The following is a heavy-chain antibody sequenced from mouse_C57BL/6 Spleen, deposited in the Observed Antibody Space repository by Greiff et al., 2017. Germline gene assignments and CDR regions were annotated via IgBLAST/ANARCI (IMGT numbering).Heavy chain of an antibody. J-gene: IGHJ2*01. CDR1: GFTFSSYA. CDR3: ARIYYGYDGRNYFDY. V-gene: IGHV5-4*01. Sequence: DVQLVESGGGLVKPGGSLKLSCAASGFTFSSYAMSWVRQTPEKRLEWVATISDGGSYTYYPDNVKGRFTISRDNAKNNLYLQMSHLKSEDTAMYYCARIYYGYDGRNYFDYWGQGTTLTVSS. D-gene: IGHD2-2*01. CDR2: ISDGGSYT.